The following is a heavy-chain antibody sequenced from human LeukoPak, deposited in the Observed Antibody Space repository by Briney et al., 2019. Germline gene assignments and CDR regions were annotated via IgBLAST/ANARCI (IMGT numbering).Heavy chain of an antibody. J-gene: IGHJ6*02. Sequence: ASVKVYCKASGYTSTNFVINWVGQATGQGLEWMGWMNLNSGKTGYRQEFQGRVTMTTNTSISTAYMELSSLRSEDTAVYYCGRGYAMDLWGQGTTVTVSS. CDR3: GRGYAMDL. CDR2: MNLNSGKT. CDR1: GYTSTNFV. V-gene: IGHV1-8*01.